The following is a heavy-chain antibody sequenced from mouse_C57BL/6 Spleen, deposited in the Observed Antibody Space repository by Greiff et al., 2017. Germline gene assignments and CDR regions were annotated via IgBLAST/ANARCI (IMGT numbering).Heavy chain of an antibody. CDR3: ARGDYGVFAY. CDR2: ISSGSSTI. V-gene: IGHV5-17*01. D-gene: IGHD2-4*01. J-gene: IGHJ3*01. Sequence: EVMLVESGGGLVKPGGSLKLSCAASGFTFSDYGMHWVRQAPEKGLEWVAYISSGSSTINYADTVKGRFTISRDNAKNTLFLQLNSLRSEDTAMYYWARGDYGVFAYWGQETLVTVSA. CDR1: GFTFSDYG.